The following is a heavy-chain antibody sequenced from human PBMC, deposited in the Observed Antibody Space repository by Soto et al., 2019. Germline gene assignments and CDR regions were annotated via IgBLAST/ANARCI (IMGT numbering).Heavy chain of an antibody. Sequence: PGGSLRLSCAASGFSFSSYWMSWVRQMPGKGLEWMGTIYPGDFDTRYSPSFQGQVTISADKSISTAYLQWSALRASDTAMYYCARTAYGEYYDYSGYYYNFWGQGTLVTVSS. CDR1: GFSFSSYW. D-gene: IGHD3-22*01. CDR2: IYPGDFDT. J-gene: IGHJ4*01. CDR3: ARTAYGEYYDYSGYYYNF. V-gene: IGHV5-51*01.